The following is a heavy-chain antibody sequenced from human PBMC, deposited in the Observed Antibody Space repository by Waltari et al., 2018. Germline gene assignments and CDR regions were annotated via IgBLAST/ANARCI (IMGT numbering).Heavy chain of an antibody. CDR2: RNPNSGNT. V-gene: IGHV1-8*01. Sequence: QVQLVQSGAEVKKPLASVKVSCKASGYTFTRYDINWVRQATGQGIEWMGWRNPNSGNTGYAKKFQGRITMTRNTSISTAHMELSGLTSEDTAVYYCARGIASAGRPAGHYYYYMDVWGKGTTVTVSS. D-gene: IGHD6-13*01. CDR3: ARGIASAGRPAGHYYYYMDV. J-gene: IGHJ6*03. CDR1: GYTFTRYD.